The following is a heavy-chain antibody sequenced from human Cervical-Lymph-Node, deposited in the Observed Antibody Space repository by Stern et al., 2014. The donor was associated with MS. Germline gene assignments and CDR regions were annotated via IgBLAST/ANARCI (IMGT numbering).Heavy chain of an antibody. J-gene: IGHJ4*02. Sequence: EVQLVESGAEVKKPGESLKISCKLSGYSFTIYYIAWVRQMPGKGLEWMGVIYPYDSDTTYSPSFQGQVTISADKSITTAYLQWSSLRASDTAMYYCAALVRGSYFYWGQGTLVTVSS. CDR1: GYSFTIYY. CDR3: AALVRGSYFY. CDR2: IYPYDSDT. D-gene: IGHD1-26*01. V-gene: IGHV5-51*03.